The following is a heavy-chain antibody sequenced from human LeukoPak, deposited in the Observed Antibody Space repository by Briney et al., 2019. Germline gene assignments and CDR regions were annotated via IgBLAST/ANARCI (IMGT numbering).Heavy chain of an antibody. J-gene: IGHJ4*02. D-gene: IGHD6-19*01. V-gene: IGHV1-69*13. CDR3: ARGVGGWYIEY. Sequence: SVKLSCNASGGTFSSYAISWVRQAPGQGLEWMGGIIPIFGTANYAQKFQGRVTITADESTSTAYMELSSLRSEDTAVYYCARGVGGWYIEYWGQGTLVTVSS. CDR2: IIPIFGTA. CDR1: GGTFSSYA.